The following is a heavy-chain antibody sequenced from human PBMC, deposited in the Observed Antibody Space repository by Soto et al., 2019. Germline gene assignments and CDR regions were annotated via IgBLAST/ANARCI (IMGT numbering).Heavy chain of an antibody. J-gene: IGHJ5*02. CDR1: GGTFSSYA. CDR2: IIPIFGTA. V-gene: IGHV1-69*13. CDR3: ARGGICSGGSCYSNNWFDP. D-gene: IGHD2-15*01. Sequence: VKVSCKASGGTFSSYAISWVRQAPGQGLEWMGGIIPIFGTANYAQKFQGRVTITADKSTSTAYMELSSLRSEDTAVYYCARGGICSGGSCYSNNWFDPWGQGTLVTVSS.